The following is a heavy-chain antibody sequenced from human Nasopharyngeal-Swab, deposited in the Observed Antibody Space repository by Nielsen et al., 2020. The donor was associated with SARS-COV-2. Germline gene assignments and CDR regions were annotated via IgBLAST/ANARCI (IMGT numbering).Heavy chain of an antibody. Sequence: GESLKISCMASGYSFVNHWIGWVRQKPGKGLEWMGMVYPGNSEIAYSPSFQGRITISADKSTNTAYLQWSSLRASDTAIYFCARRAARDGYNYEVDPWGQGTLVTVSS. CDR3: ARRAARDGYNYEVDP. CDR1: GYSFVNHW. CDR2: VYPGNSEI. J-gene: IGHJ5*01. V-gene: IGHV5-51*01. D-gene: IGHD5-24*01.